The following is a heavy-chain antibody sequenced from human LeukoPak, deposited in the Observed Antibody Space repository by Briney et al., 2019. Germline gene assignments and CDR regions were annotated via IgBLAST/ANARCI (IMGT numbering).Heavy chain of an antibody. J-gene: IGHJ5*02. CDR1: GFTFSSYA. V-gene: IGHV3-23*01. Sequence: GGSLRLSCAASGFTFSSYAMSWVRQAPGKGLEWVSAISGSGGSTYYADSVKGRCTISSDNSKNTLYLQMTSLRAEDTAVYYCARDIVVVPAAGFDPWGQGTLVTVSS. D-gene: IGHD2-2*01. CDR2: ISGSGGST. CDR3: ARDIVVVPAAGFDP.